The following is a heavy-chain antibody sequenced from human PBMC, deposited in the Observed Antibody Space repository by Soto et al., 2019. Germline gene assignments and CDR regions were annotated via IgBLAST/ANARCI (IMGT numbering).Heavy chain of an antibody. CDR2: ISDDGSNK. D-gene: IGHD3-3*01. Sequence: QVQLVESGGGVVQPGRSLRLSCAASGFTFSNYGMHWVRQAPGKGLEWVAFISDDGSNKYYADSMKGRFTMSRDNSKSTLYRQMSSLRVEDTAVYYCTKRRNVLRFLEWSAGMEVWGQGTTVTVSS. J-gene: IGHJ6*02. V-gene: IGHV3-30*18. CDR3: TKRRNVLRFLEWSAGMEV. CDR1: GFTFSNYG.